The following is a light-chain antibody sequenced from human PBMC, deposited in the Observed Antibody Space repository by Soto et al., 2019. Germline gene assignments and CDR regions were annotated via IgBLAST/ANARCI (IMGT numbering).Light chain of an antibody. CDR2: DNN. J-gene: IGLJ1*01. CDR3: GTWDSSLSAGRV. CDR1: SSNIGNNY. V-gene: IGLV1-51*01. Sequence: QSVLTQPPSASAAPGQKVTISCSGSSSNIGNNYVSWYQQLPGTAPKLLIYDNNKRPSGIPDRFSGSKSGTSATLGITGLQTGDEADYYCGTWDSSLSAGRVFGTGTKVTVL.